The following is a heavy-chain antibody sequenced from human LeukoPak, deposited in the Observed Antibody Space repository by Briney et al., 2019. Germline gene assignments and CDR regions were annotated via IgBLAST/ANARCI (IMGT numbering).Heavy chain of an antibody. D-gene: IGHD2-21*02. J-gene: IGHJ4*02. CDR2: MNPNSGNT. CDR3: ARLKAATRLRLYCFDY. Sequence: GASVKVSCKASGYTFTSYDINWVRQATGQGLEWMGWMNPNSGNTGYAQKFQGRVTMTRNTSISTAYMELSSLRSEDTAVYYCARLKAATRLRLYCFDYWGQGTLVTVSS. V-gene: IGHV1-8*01. CDR1: GYTFTSYD.